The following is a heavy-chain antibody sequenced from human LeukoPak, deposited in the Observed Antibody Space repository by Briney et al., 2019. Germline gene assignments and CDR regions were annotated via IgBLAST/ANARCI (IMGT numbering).Heavy chain of an antibody. V-gene: IGHV4-59*08. J-gene: IGHJ4*02. D-gene: IGHD2/OR15-2a*01. Sequence: SETLSLTCTVSGGSISSYYWSWIRQPPGKGLEWIGYIYYSGSTNYNPSLKSRVTISVDTSKNQFSLKLSSVTAADTAVYYCARQNRRNYFDYWGQGTLVTVSS. CDR3: ARQNRRNYFDY. CDR1: GGSISSYY. CDR2: IYYSGST.